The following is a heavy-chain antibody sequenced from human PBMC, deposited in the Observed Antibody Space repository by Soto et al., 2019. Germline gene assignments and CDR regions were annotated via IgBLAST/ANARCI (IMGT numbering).Heavy chain of an antibody. V-gene: IGHV1-69*13. D-gene: IGHD5-12*01. Sequence: ASVKVSCKASGGTFSSYAISWVRQAPGQGLEWMGGIIPIFGTANYAQKFQGRVTITADESTSTAYMELSSLRSEDTAVYYCARDDSGFTSSVATSDYYYGMDVWGQGTTVTVSS. CDR3: ARDDSGFTSSVATSDYYYGMDV. CDR2: IIPIFGTA. CDR1: GGTFSSYA. J-gene: IGHJ6*02.